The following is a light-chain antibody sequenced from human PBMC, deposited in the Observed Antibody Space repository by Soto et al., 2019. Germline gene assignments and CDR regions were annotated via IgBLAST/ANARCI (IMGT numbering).Light chain of an antibody. CDR1: QSISDS. Sequence: DIQMTQSPSTLSASVGDRVTITCRASQSISDSLAWYQQKPGKAPKLLIYEASSLKSGVQSRFSDSRSGTEYTLTISSLQPDDFATYYCQQYNGYWTFGQGTKVEIK. CDR3: QQYNGYWT. V-gene: IGKV1-5*03. CDR2: EAS. J-gene: IGKJ1*01.